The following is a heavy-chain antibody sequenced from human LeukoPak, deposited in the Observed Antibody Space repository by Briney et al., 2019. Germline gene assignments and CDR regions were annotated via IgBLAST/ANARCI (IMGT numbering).Heavy chain of an antibody. V-gene: IGHV4-59*08. CDR2: SSYSGST. CDR3: VRLHDSSGYYLNWFDP. CDR1: GGSISSYF. J-gene: IGHJ5*02. Sequence: SETLSLTCTVSGGSISSYFWSWIRQPPGKGLEWIGYSSYSGSTDYNPSLKSRVTISVDTSKNQLSLKLSSVTAADTAVYYCVRLHDSSGYYLNWFDPWGQGTLVTVSS. D-gene: IGHD3-22*01.